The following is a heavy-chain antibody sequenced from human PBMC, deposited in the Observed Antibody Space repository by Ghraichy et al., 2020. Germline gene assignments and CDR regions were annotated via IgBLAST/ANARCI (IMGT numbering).Heavy chain of an antibody. V-gene: IGHV4-39*01. J-gene: IGHJ6*02. D-gene: IGHD2-15*01. CDR3: ASLVVVVAAQNPYSSGPDV. CDR1: GGSISSSSYY. Sequence: SETLSLTCTVSGGSISSSSYYWGWIRQPPGKGLEWIGSIYYSGSTYYNPSLKSRVTISVDTSKNQFSLKLSSVTAADTAVYYCASLVVVVAAQNPYSSGPDVWGQGTTVTVSS. CDR2: IYYSGST.